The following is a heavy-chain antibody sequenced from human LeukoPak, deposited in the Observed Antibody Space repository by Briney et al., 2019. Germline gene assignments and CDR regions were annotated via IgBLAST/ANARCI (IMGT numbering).Heavy chain of an antibody. D-gene: IGHD2-8*01. J-gene: IGHJ4*02. CDR1: GYSITSSYY. CDR2: INHSGTT. Sequence: SETLSLTCSVSGYSITSSYYWGWIRQPPGKGLEWIGSINHSGTTYYNPSLKSRVTISVDTSKNQFSLKLSSVTAADTAFYYCARDNVPGYFDYWGQGSLVTVSS. V-gene: IGHV4-38-2*02. CDR3: ARDNVPGYFDY.